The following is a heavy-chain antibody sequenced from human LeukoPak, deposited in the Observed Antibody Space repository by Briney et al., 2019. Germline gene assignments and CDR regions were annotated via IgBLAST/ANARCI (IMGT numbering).Heavy chain of an antibody. V-gene: IGHV3-23*01. Sequence: GGSLRLPCAASGFTFSSYAMSWVRQAPGKGLEWVSAISGSGGSTYYADSVKGRFTISRDNSKNTLYLQMNSLRAEDTAVYYCAKDTDYSNYVFQHWGQGTLVTVSS. CDR2: ISGSGGST. CDR3: AKDTDYSNYVFQH. CDR1: GFTFSSYA. J-gene: IGHJ1*01. D-gene: IGHD4-11*01.